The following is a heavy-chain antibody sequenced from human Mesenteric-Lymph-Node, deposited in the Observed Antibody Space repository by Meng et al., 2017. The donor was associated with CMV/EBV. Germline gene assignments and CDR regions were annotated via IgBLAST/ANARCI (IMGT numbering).Heavy chain of an antibody. CDR1: GYSFTSYW. CDR2: ISAYNGNT. J-gene: IGHJ6*02. CDR3: ARDIITIFGVDYYYYGMDV. V-gene: IGHV1-18*04. D-gene: IGHD3-3*01. Sequence: ASVKVSCKGSGYSFTSYWIGWVRQAPGQGLEWMGWISAYNGNTNYAQKLQGRVTMTTDTSTSTAYMELRSLRSDDTAVYYCARDIITIFGVDYYYYGMDVWGQGTTVTVSS.